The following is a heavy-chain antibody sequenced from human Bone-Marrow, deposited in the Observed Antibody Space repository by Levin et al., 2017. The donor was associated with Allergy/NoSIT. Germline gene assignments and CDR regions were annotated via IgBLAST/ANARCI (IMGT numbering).Heavy chain of an antibody. Sequence: GESLKISCAASGFTVSSHYMSWVRQAPGKGLEWVSVLYSDGRTYYADSVKGRFTISRDNPKNSLYLQMNSLRDEDTAVYYCAGHSGGWYGRGWFDPWGQGTLVTVSS. CDR3: AGHSGGWYGRGWFDP. CDR2: LYSDGRT. V-gene: IGHV3-66*04. CDR1: GFTVSSHY. J-gene: IGHJ5*02. D-gene: IGHD6-19*01.